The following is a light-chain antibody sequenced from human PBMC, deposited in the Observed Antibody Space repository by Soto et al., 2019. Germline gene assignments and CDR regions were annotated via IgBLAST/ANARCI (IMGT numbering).Light chain of an antibody. J-gene: IGKJ5*01. V-gene: IGKV1-39*01. CDR1: HIVDTS. CDR3: QQSYGTPIT. Sequence: IQITQSPSSLSASVGDRVTVSCLTSHIVDTSLNWYQQKPGKAPNLLIYSASNLQSGVPSRFSGSGSGTDFTLTISSLQPEDFAAYYCQQSYGTPITFGQGTRLEIK. CDR2: SAS.